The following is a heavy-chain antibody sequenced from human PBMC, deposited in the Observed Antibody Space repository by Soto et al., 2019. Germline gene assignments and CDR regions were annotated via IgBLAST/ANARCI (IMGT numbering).Heavy chain of an antibody. CDR1: GDSFRSYS. CDR2: FIPVFGTP. Sequence: SVKVSCKASGDSFRSYSLSWVRQAPGQGLEWIGGFIPVFGTPNYAQKFQGRLTISADESTSTVTMDLSSLRSEDTAVYYCARGQPRYYDILTGYYGYYYYGMDVWGQGTTVTVS. D-gene: IGHD3-9*01. V-gene: IGHV1-69*13. J-gene: IGHJ6*02. CDR3: ARGQPRYYDILTGYYGYYYYGMDV.